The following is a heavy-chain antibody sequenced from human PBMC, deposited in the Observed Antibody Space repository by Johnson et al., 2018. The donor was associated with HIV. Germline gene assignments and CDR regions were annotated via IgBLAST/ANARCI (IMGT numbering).Heavy chain of an antibody. CDR1: GFTFSDYY. V-gene: IGHV3-11*04. D-gene: IGHD6-13*01. CDR3: ASAGLSIAASGTPPGAFDI. CDR2: ISRSGRTI. J-gene: IGHJ3*02. Sequence: VQLVESGGGLVKPGGSLRLSCAASGFTFSDYYMTWIRQAPGKGLEWVSYISRSGRTIYDADSVQGRFTITMDNAKNSLYLQMNSLRAEDTAVYYCASAGLSIAASGTPPGAFDIWGQGTMVTVSS.